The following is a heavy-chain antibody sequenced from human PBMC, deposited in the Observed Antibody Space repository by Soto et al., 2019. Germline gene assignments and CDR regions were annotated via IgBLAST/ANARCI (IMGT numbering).Heavy chain of an antibody. J-gene: IGHJ4*02. CDR2: INHRGST. D-gene: IGHD3-16*02. Sequence: PSETLSLTCAVYGGSFSGYYWSWIRQPPGKGLEWIGEINHRGSTNYNPSLKSRVTISVDTSKNQFSLKLSSVTAADTAVYYCARITVWGSYRDIDYWGQGTLVTVSS. V-gene: IGHV4-34*01. CDR1: GGSFSGYY. CDR3: ARITVWGSYRDIDY.